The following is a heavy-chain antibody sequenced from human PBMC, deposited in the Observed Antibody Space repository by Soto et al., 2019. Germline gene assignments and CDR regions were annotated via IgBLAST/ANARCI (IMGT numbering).Heavy chain of an antibody. V-gene: IGHV1-69*12. CDR1: GGTVSTYA. CDR3: ARGPQMVYSDHY. Sequence: QVQLVQSGAEVRKPGSSVKFSCKASGGTVSTYAISWVRQDPEQGLEWMGGIIPGFRTASYAQKFQGRVTITADESTITAFMEVSMLTSEVTAIYYCARGPQMVYSDHYLGQVTPVTVSS. J-gene: IGHJ4*02. D-gene: IGHD5-18*01. CDR2: IIPGFRTA.